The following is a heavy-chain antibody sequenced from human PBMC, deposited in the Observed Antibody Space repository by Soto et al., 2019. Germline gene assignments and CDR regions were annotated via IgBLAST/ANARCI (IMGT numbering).Heavy chain of an antibody. D-gene: IGHD4-17*01. CDR2: IWYDGTQK. Sequence: PGGSLRLSCEASGFTFNTYSMHWVRQPPGKGLEWLAAIWYDGTQKCYADSVKGRFIISRDNSKKTQYLEMNSLRAEDTAVYYCARAGGTTVTGLWHFDSWGQGTLVTVSS. V-gene: IGHV3-33*01. CDR3: ARAGGTTVTGLWHFDS. J-gene: IGHJ4*02. CDR1: GFTFNTYS.